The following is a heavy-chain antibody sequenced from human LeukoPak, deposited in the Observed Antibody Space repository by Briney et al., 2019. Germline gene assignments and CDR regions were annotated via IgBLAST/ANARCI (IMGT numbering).Heavy chain of an antibody. CDR2: FYTSGST. D-gene: IGHD5-24*01. Sequence: KPSETLSLTCTVSGGSISSGSYYWSWIRQPAGKGLEWIGRFYTSGSTNYNPSLKSRVTISVDTSKNQFSLKVNSVTAADTAVYYCARGRDGYNFLNRGEYYYFDYWGQGILVTVSS. V-gene: IGHV4-61*02. J-gene: IGHJ4*02. CDR1: GGSISSGSYY. CDR3: ARGRDGYNFLNRGEYYYFDY.